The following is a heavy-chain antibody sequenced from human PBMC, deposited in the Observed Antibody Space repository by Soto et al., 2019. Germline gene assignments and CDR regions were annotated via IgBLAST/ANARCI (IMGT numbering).Heavy chain of an antibody. Sequence: SVKVSCKASGGTFSSYAISWVRQAPGQGLEWMGGIIPIFGTANYAQKFQGRVTITADESTSTAYMELSSLRSEDTAVYYCARGSSGWTPDAFDIWGQGTMVTVSS. CDR1: GGTFSSYA. J-gene: IGHJ3*02. V-gene: IGHV1-69*13. D-gene: IGHD6-19*01. CDR3: ARGSSGWTPDAFDI. CDR2: IIPIFGTA.